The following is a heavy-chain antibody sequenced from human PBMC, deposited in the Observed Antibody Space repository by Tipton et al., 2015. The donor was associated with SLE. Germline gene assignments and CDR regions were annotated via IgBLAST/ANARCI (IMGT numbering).Heavy chain of an antibody. CDR2: IYSSGST. V-gene: IGHV4-4*08. J-gene: IGHJ2*01. Sequence: LRLSCTVSCGSINNYYWSWIRQPPGKGLEWIGYIYSSGSTNYNPSLKSRVTISVDTSENQFSLKLSSVSAADTAVYYCARDKYCTGGSCFDWYFDVWGRGTLVTVSS. CDR3: ARDKYCTGGSCFDWYFDV. D-gene: IGHD2-15*01. CDR1: CGSINNYY.